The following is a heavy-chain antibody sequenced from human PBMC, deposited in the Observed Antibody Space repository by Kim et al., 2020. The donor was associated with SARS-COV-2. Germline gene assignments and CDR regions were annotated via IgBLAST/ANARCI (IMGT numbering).Heavy chain of an antibody. CDR3: ANPRQPDY. D-gene: IGHD6-13*01. J-gene: IGHJ4*02. CDR2: ISGSGDIT. Sequence: GGSLRLSCAASGFTFSNYGMTWVRQAPGKGLEWVSGISGSGDITRYADSVKGRFTISRDNSKNALYLQMSNLRAEDTAIYYCANPRQPDYWGQWTLVTVS. V-gene: IGHV3-23*01. CDR1: GFTFSNYG.